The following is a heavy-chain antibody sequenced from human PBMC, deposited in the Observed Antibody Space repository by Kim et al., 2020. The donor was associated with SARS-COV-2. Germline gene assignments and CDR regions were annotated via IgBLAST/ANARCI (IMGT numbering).Heavy chain of an antibody. Sequence: GGSLRLSCAASGFTFSSYGMHWVRQAPGKGLEWVAVISYDGSNKYYADSVKGRFTISGDNSKNTLCLQMNSLRAEDTAVYYCAKERSGIVVVTATFDYWGQGTLVTVSS. CDR3: AKERSGIVVVTATFDY. CDR2: ISYDGSNK. V-gene: IGHV3-30*18. J-gene: IGHJ4*02. D-gene: IGHD2-21*02. CDR1: GFTFSSYG.